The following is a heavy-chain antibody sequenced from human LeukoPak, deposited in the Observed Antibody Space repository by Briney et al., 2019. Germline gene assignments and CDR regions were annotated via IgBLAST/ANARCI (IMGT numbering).Heavy chain of an antibody. Sequence: PSETLSLTCTVSGGSISSYYWSWIRQPAGKGLEWIGRIYTSGSTNYNPSLKSRVTISVDKSKNQFSLKLSSVTAADTAVYYCARDCGGDCYWTCHYYYYMDVWGKGTTVTVSS. J-gene: IGHJ6*03. CDR3: ARDCGGDCYWTCHYYYYMDV. CDR1: GGSISSYY. CDR2: IYTSGST. V-gene: IGHV4-4*07. D-gene: IGHD2-21*02.